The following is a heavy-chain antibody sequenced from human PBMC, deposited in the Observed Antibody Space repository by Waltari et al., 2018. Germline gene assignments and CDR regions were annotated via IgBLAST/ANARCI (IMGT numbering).Heavy chain of an antibody. CDR2: IYHTGST. J-gene: IGHJ4*02. Sequence: QVQLQESGPGLVKPLGPLSLTCAVSGASIYINNWWSWVRQAPGKGLDWIGEIYHTGSTNYNPALKSRVTISVDKSRNHFSLNLTSVTVADTALYYCASRAVAGNNFDYWGQGRLVTVSS. CDR1: GASIYINNW. D-gene: IGHD6-19*01. V-gene: IGHV4-4*02. CDR3: ASRAVAGNNFDY.